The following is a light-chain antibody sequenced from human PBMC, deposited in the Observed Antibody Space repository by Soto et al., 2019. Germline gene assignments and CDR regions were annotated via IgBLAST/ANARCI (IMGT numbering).Light chain of an antibody. CDR2: EDN. Sequence: NFMLTQPHSVSESPGKTVTISCTRSSGSIGSSYVQWYQQRPGSSPTTVIFEDNQRPTWVPVRFSGSIDSSSNSASLVISGLRTEDEADYYCQSYDTSNPLVFGGGTKLTVL. J-gene: IGLJ3*02. CDR1: SGSIGSSY. CDR3: QSYDTSNPLV. V-gene: IGLV6-57*01.